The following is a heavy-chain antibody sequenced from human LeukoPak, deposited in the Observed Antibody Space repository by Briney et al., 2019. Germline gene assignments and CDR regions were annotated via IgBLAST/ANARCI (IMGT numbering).Heavy chain of an antibody. Sequence: PGGSLRLSCAASGFTFSSYGMHWVRQAPRKGLEYVSAISSNGGSTNYANSVKGRFTISRDNSKNTLYLQMGSLRTEDMAVYYCAKSARFCTNDVCYTNYYYGMDVWGQGTTVTVSS. CDR1: GFTFSSYG. CDR2: ISSNGGST. V-gene: IGHV3-64*01. D-gene: IGHD2-8*01. J-gene: IGHJ6*02. CDR3: AKSARFCTNDVCYTNYYYGMDV.